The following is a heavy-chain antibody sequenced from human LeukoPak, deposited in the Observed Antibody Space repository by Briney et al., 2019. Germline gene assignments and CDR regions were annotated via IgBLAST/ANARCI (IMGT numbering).Heavy chain of an antibody. CDR1: GFSFSSSN. J-gene: IGHJ3*01. CDR2: ISGSSSTV. Sequence: GGSLRLSCAASGFSFSSSNMNWVRQAPGKGLEWVSYISGSSSTVYYADSVKGRFTISRDNAKNSLFLQMNSLRADDAALYYCAREVSGWRGGAFDVWGQGTMVAVSS. CDR3: AREVSGWRGGAFDV. V-gene: IGHV3-48*04. D-gene: IGHD6-19*01.